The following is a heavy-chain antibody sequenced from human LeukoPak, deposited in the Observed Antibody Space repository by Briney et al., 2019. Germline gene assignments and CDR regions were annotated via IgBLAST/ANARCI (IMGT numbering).Heavy chain of an antibody. V-gene: IGHV4-4*07. J-gene: IGHJ6*02. CDR2: IYPSGST. CDR3: ARVSPHYYYYGMDV. Sequence: SETLSLTCTVSGGSISSYYWSWIRQPAGKGLEWIGRIYPSGSTNYNPSLKSRVTMSVDTSKNQFSLKLSSVTAADTAVYYCARVSPHYYYYGMDVWGQGTTVTVSS. CDR1: GGSISSYY.